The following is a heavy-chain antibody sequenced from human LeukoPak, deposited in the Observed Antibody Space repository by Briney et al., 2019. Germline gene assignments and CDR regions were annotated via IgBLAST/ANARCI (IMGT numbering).Heavy chain of an antibody. Sequence: SETLSLTCTVSGGSISSYYWSWLRQPPGKGLEWIGYIYYSGSTNYNPSLKSRVTISVDTSKNQFSLKLSSVTAADTAVYYCASGDGYYYSSYWGQGTLVTVSS. J-gene: IGHJ4*02. CDR3: ASGDGYYYSSY. CDR1: GGSISSYY. D-gene: IGHD3-22*01. CDR2: IYYSGST. V-gene: IGHV4-59*01.